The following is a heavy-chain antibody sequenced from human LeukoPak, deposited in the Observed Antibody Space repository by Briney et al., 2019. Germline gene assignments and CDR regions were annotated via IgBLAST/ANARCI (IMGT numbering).Heavy chain of an antibody. CDR3: AHGLEYSYGYNYYYYGMDV. V-gene: IGHV2-5*02. J-gene: IGHJ6*04. CDR2: IYWDDDK. Sequence: SGPTLVNPTQTLTLTCTFSGFSLSTSGVGVGWIRQPPGKALEWLALIYWDDDKRYSPSLKSRLTITKDTSKNQVVLTMTNMDPVDTATYYCAHGLEYSYGYNYYYYGMDVWGKGTTVTVSS. CDR1: GFSLSTSGVG. D-gene: IGHD5-18*01.